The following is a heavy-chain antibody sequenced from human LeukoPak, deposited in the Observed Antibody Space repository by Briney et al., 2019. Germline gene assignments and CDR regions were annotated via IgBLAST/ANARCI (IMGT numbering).Heavy chain of an antibody. CDR3: AGHAPRTQYGYTFDR. D-gene: IGHD5-24*01. CDR2: IYYSGNT. J-gene: IGHJ3*01. Sequence: SETLSLTCTVSVGFIRSDYWNWIRQPPGKGLEWIGYIYYSGNTNYNPSLKSRVTMSVDTSKNKLSLSLSSVTAADTAVYYCAGHAPRTQYGYTFDRWGQGTVVTVSS. V-gene: IGHV4-59*08. CDR1: VGFIRSDY.